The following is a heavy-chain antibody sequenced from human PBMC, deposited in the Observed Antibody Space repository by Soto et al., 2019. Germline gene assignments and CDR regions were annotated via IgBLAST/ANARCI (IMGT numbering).Heavy chain of an antibody. Sequence: ESGGGLVQPGGSLRLSCAASGFTFSTYAMSWVRQAPGTGLEWVSAISGSGGSTYYADSVKGRFTISRDKSKKTLYLQMNSLRAEDTAVYYCAKNWDTTSSSSSHWGQGTLVTVSS. CDR3: AKNWDTTSSSSSH. J-gene: IGHJ4*02. CDR2: ISGSGGST. D-gene: IGHD6-6*01. CDR1: GFTFSTYA. V-gene: IGHV3-23*01.